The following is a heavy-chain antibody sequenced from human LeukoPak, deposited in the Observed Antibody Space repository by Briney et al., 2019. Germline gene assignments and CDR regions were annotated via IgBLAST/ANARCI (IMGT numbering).Heavy chain of an antibody. CDR3: ARGGSVWFGEFGTRWFDP. CDR1: GGSISSGGYS. J-gene: IGHJ5*02. Sequence: SETLSLTCAVSGGSISSGGYSWSWIRQPPGKGLEWIGYIYHSGSTYYNPSLKSRVTISVDRSKNQFSLKLSSVTAADTAVYYCARGGSVWFGEFGTRWFDPWGQGTLVTVSS. D-gene: IGHD3-10*01. CDR2: IYHSGST. V-gene: IGHV4-30-2*01.